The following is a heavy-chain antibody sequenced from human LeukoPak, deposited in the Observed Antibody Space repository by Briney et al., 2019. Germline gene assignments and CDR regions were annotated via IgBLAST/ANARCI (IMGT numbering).Heavy chain of an antibody. Sequence: GGSLRLSCSASGFTFSSYAMHWVRQAPGKGLEYVSAISSNRGSTYYADSVKGRFTISRDNAKNTLYLQMSSLRAEDTAVYYCVKGPVEVSMVRGLNRASLDYGAQGTLFPAS. CDR1: GFTFSSYA. CDR3: VKGPVEVSMVRGLNRASLDY. J-gene: IGHJ4*02. CDR2: ISSNRGST. V-gene: IGHV3-64D*06. D-gene: IGHD3-10*01.